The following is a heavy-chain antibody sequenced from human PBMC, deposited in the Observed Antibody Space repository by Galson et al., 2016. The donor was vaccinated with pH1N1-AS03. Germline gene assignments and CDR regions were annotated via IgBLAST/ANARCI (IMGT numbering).Heavy chain of an antibody. J-gene: IGHJ4*02. CDR3: AHRFYGSGASFFDF. CDR2: IYWHDDK. V-gene: IGHV2-5*01. Sequence: PALVKPTQTLTLTCTFSGFSLNDGGLGVGWIRQPPGKALEWLGMIYWHDDKRYNPSLQNRLTLTQGVSKSEVVLQMTNVDPEDTATCYCAHRFYGSGASFFDFWGQGIVVVVS. CDR1: GFSLNDGGLG. D-gene: IGHD3-10*01.